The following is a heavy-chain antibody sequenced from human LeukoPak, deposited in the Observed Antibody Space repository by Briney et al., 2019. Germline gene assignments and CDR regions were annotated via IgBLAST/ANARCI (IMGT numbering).Heavy chain of an antibody. D-gene: IGHD5-18*01. V-gene: IGHV4-34*01. CDR3: ARGHASYSYGFHY. CDR2: INHSGST. Sequence: PSETLSLTCAVYGGSFSGYYWSWIRQPPGKGLEWIGEINHSGSTNYNPSLKSRVTISVDTSKNQFSLKLSSVTAADTAVYYCARGHASYSYGFHYWGQGTLVTVSS. CDR1: GGSFSGYY. J-gene: IGHJ4*02.